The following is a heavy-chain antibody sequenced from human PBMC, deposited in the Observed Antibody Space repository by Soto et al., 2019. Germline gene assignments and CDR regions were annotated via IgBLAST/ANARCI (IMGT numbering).Heavy chain of an antibody. CDR1: GGSFSGYY. V-gene: IGHV4-34*01. Sequence: QVQLQQWGAGLLKPSETLSLTCAVYGGSFSGYYWSWIRQPPGKGLEWIGEINHSGSTNYNPSLKARVTLSVAXXQXQXXRKLSCVTAAATAVYYCARGPGVLLWFGSIHWFDPWGQGTLVTVSS. D-gene: IGHD3-10*01. J-gene: IGHJ5*02. CDR3: ARGPGVLLWFGSIHWFDP. CDR2: INHSGST.